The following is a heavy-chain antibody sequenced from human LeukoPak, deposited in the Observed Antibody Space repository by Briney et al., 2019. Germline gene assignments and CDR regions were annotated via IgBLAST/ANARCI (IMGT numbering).Heavy chain of an antibody. J-gene: IGHJ5*02. Sequence: GESLKISCKGSGYSFTSYWIGWVRQMPGKGLEWMGIIYPDDSDTRYSPSFQGQVTISADKSISTAYLQWSSLKASDTAMYYCARQAVPAAIWFDPWGQGTLVTVSS. V-gene: IGHV5-51*01. CDR1: GYSFTSYW. CDR2: IYPDDSDT. CDR3: ARQAVPAAIWFDP. D-gene: IGHD2-2*01.